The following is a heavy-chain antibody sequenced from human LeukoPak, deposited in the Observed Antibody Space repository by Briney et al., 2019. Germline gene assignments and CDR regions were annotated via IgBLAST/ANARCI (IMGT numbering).Heavy chain of an antibody. J-gene: IGHJ5*02. Sequence: SETLSLTCTVSGGSISSDTYSWSWVRQPAGKGLEWIGRIYTSGSTNYNPSLKSRVTISVDTSKNQFSLKLNFVTATDTAFYYCARAGGLGTYYPNWFDPWGQGTLVTVSS. D-gene: IGHD3-10*01. V-gene: IGHV4-61*02. CDR1: GGSISSDTYS. CDR2: IYTSGST. CDR3: ARAGGLGTYYPNWFDP.